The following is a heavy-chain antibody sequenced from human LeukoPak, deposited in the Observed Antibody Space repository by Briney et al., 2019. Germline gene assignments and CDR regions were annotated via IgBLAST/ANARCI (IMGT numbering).Heavy chain of an antibody. CDR3: ARRNAMDV. J-gene: IGHJ6*02. CDR2: INRDGSER. CDR1: GFTVSSNY. V-gene: IGHV3-7*03. Sequence: GGSLRLSCAASGFTVSSNYMSWVRQAPGKGLEWVANINRDGSERYYVDSVKGRFTISRDDAKSSLYLQMNSLRAEDTAVYYCARRNAMDVWGQGTTVIVFS.